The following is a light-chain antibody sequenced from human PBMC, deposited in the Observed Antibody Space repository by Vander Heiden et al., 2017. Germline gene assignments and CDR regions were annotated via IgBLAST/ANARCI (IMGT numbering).Light chain of an antibody. J-gene: IGLJ3*02. CDR3: CSPWV. V-gene: IGLV2-23*02. Sequence: QSALTQPASVSGSPGQSITIPCTGTSSDVGYYNLVSWYQQHPGKAPKLIIYEVTKRPSGVSNRFSGSKSGNTASLTISGLQADDEADYYCCSPWVFGGGTRLTVL. CDR2: EVT. CDR1: SSDVGYYNL.